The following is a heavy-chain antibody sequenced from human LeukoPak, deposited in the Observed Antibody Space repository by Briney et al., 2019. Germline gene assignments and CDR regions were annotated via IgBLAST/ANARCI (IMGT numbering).Heavy chain of an antibody. V-gene: IGHV4-59*01. D-gene: IGHD5-24*01. CDR3: AREDGYNLFDY. J-gene: IGHJ4*02. CDR2: IYYSGST. Sequence: SETLSLTCTVSGGSISSYYWSWIRHPPGKGLEWIGYIYYSGSTNYNPSLKSRVTISVDTSKNQFSLKLSSVTAADTAVYYCAREDGYNLFDYWGQGTLVTVSS. CDR1: GGSISSYY.